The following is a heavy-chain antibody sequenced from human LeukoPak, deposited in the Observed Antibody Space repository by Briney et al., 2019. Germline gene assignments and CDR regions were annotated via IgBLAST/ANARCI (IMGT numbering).Heavy chain of an antibody. Sequence: ASVKVSCKASGYRFAGYYMHWVRQAPGQGLEWMGWINANTGDTNYAQKFQGGVTMTRDTSITTAYMELSRLRSDDTAVYYCATDARVSSGRDGGMDVWGKGTTVTVSS. D-gene: IGHD5-24*01. CDR2: INANTGDT. J-gene: IGHJ6*04. CDR3: ATDARVSSGRDGGMDV. CDR1: GYRFAGYY. V-gene: IGHV1-2*02.